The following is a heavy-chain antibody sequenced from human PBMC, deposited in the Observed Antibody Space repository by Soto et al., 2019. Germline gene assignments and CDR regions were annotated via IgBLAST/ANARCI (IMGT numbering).Heavy chain of an antibody. CDR1: GFTFSSYS. CDR2: ISSSSNYI. Sequence: GGSLRLSCAASGFTFSSYSMNWVRQAPGKGLEWVSSISSSSNYIYYADSVKGRSTISRDNAKNSLFLQMNSLRAEDTAVYYCATMYSGSYFAAFDIWGQGTMATVSS. V-gene: IGHV3-21*01. CDR3: ATMYSGSYFAAFDI. D-gene: IGHD1-26*01. J-gene: IGHJ3*02.